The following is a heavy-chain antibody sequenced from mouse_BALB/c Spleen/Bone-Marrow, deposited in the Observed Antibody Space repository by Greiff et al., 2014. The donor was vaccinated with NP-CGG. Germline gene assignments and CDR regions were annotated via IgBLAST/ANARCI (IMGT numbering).Heavy chain of an antibody. D-gene: IGHD1-2*01. V-gene: IGHV2-9*02. CDR2: IWADGST. Sequence: VMLVESGPGLVAPSQSLSITCTVSGFSLTNYGVHWVRQPPGKGLEWLGVIWADGSTNYNSALMSRLSISKDNSKSQVFFKMNSLQTDDTAMSYCARITTATGAMDYWGQGTSVTVSS. CDR3: ARITTATGAMDY. CDR1: GFSLTNYG. J-gene: IGHJ4*01.